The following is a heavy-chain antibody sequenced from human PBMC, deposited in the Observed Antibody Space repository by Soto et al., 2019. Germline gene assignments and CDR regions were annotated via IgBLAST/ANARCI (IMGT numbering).Heavy chain of an antibody. V-gene: IGHV4-59*01. CDR3: SNISGDYHYSLDY. J-gene: IGHJ4*02. Sequence: QVQLQESGPGLVKPSETLSLTCAVSGGSFSSYFWSWIRQPPGKGLEWIGYIFHTGSTSYNPSLKSRLTMSIDTSKRQFSLKLNSVTAADTAVYYCSNISGDYHYSLDYWGQGILVTVSS. CDR1: GGSFSSYF. CDR2: IFHTGST. D-gene: IGHD3-10*01.